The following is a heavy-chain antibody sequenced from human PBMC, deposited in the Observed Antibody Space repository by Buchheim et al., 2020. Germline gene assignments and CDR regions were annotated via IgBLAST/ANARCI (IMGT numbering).Heavy chain of an antibody. D-gene: IGHD3-22*01. Sequence: QVQLVQSGAEVKKPGASVKVSCKASGYTFTSYYMHWVRQAPGHGVEWMGIINPSGGSTSYAQKFQGRATITKDTSTSTYYMGLSSLRSEDTAVYYCARANYDSSLDYWGQGTL. CDR2: INPSGGST. CDR1: GYTFTSYY. CDR3: ARANYDSSLDY. V-gene: IGHV1-46*01. J-gene: IGHJ4*02.